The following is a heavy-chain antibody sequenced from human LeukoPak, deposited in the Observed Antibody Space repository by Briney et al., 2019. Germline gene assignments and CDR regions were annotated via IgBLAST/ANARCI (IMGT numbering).Heavy chain of an antibody. D-gene: IGHD3-3*02. V-gene: IGHV3-23*01. CDR1: GFTFGTNA. CDR2: IGSDDST. J-gene: IGHJ4*02. Sequence: GGSLRLSCAASGFTFGTNAMSWVRQAPGKGLEWVSGIGSDDSTHYAESVKGRFTISRDNSKNTLYLQMNSLETEDTVIYYCAKDLHFWSGIDYWGQGTLVTVSS. CDR3: AKDLHFWSGIDY.